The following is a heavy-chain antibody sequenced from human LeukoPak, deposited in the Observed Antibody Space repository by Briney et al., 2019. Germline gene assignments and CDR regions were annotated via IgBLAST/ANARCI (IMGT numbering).Heavy chain of an antibody. D-gene: IGHD2-15*01. CDR1: GFTVSSNY. CDR2: IYSGGST. V-gene: IGHV3-53*01. CDR3: ARLGYCSGGSCYSQAFDI. Sequence: GGSLRLSCAASGFTVSSNYMSWVRQAPGKGLEWVSVIYSGGSTYYADSVKGRFTISRDNSKNTLYLQMNSLRAEGTAVYYCARLGYCSGGSCYSQAFDIWGQGTMVTVSS. J-gene: IGHJ3*02.